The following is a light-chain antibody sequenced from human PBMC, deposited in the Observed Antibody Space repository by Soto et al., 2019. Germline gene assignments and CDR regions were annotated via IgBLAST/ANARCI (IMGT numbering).Light chain of an antibody. V-gene: IGKV3-11*01. CDR2: DAS. CDR1: QSVSSY. Sequence: EIVLTQSPATLSLSPGERATLSCRASQSVSSYLAWYKQKPGQAPRLLIYDASNRATGIPARFSGSGSGTDFTLTISSLEPEDFEVYYCQQRSNPITFGQGTRLEIK. CDR3: QQRSNPIT. J-gene: IGKJ5*01.